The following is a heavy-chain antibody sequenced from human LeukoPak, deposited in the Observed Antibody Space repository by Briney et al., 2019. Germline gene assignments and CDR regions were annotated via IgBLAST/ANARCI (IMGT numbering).Heavy chain of an antibody. CDR1: GYTFTSYG. D-gene: IGHD3-9*01. V-gene: IGHV1-18*01. J-gene: IGHJ6*02. CDR3: ARAGGGVFDTSLRYFDWLLVSGRTKYYYYGMDV. Sequence: GASVKVSCKAYGYTFTSYGISWVRQAPGQGLEWMGWISAYNGNTNYAQKLQGRVTMTTDTSTSTAYMELRSLRSDDTAVYYCARAGGGVFDTSLRYFDWLLVSGRTKYYYYGMDVWGQGTTVTVSS. CDR2: ISAYNGNT.